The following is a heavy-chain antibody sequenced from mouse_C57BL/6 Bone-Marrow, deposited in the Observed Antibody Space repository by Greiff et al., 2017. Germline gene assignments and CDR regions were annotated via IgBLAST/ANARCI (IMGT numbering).Heavy chain of an antibody. CDR2: ISNGGGST. CDR3: ASPYSNYLAGLAY. V-gene: IGHV5-12*01. D-gene: IGHD2-5*01. J-gene: IGHJ3*01. Sequence: EVQLKESGGGLVQPGGSLKLSCAASGFTFSDYYMYWVRQTPEKRLEWVAYISNGGGSTYYPDTVKGRFTISRDNAKNTLYLQMSRLKTEDTAMYYCASPYSNYLAGLAYWGQGTLVTVSA. CDR1: GFTFSDYY.